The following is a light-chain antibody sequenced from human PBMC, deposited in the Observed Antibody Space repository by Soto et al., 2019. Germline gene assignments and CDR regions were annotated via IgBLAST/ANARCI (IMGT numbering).Light chain of an antibody. V-gene: IGKV3-11*01. J-gene: IGKJ2*01. CDR1: QSVSSS. Sequence: EIVLTQSPATLSLSPGERATLSCRASQSVSSSLAWYQQKPGQAPRLLIYEASNRATGIPARFSDSGSGTDFTLTISSLEPEDFAGYDCQQRTNWPRLYTFGQGTRLEIK. CDR2: EAS. CDR3: QQRTNWPRLYT.